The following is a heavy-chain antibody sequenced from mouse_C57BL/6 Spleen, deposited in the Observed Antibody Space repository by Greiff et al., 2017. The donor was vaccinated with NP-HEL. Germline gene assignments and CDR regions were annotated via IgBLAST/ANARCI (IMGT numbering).Heavy chain of an antibody. CDR2: ISGGGGNT. CDR1: GFTFSSYT. D-gene: IGHD1-1*01. J-gene: IGHJ2*01. Sequence: EVKLMESGGGLVKPGGSLKLSCAASGFTFSSYTMSWVRQTPEKRLEWVATISGGGGNTYYPDSVKGRFTISTDNAKNPLYLQMSRLTSEDTALYYCARQGPYYYGSHYFDYWGQGTTLTVSS. CDR3: ARQGPYYYGSHYFDY. V-gene: IGHV5-9*01.